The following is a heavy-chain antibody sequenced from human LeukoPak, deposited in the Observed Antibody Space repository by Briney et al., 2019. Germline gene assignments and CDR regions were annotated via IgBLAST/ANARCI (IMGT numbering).Heavy chain of an antibody. CDR2: TSSSGSTI. D-gene: IGHD3-10*01. CDR1: GFTFSDYY. Sequence: GGSLRLSWAASGFTFSDYYMSWIRQAPGKGLEWVSYTSSSGSTIYYADSVKGRFTISRDNAKNSLYLQMNSLRAEDTAVYYCARAVEGSGSPGYYYYGVDVWGQGTTVTVSS. CDR3: ARAVEGSGSPGYYYYGVDV. J-gene: IGHJ6*02. V-gene: IGHV3-11*01.